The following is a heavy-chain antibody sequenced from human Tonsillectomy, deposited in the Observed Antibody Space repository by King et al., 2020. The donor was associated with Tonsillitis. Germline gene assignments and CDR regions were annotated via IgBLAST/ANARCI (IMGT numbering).Heavy chain of an antibody. Sequence: VQLVESGGGLVKPGGSLRLSCAASGFTFSTYSMNWVRQAPGKGLEWVSSISSRNINIYYADSVKGRFTISRDNAKNSLYLQMNSLRAEDTAVYYCARDGWFVELLYDHDAFDIWGQGTMVTVSS. J-gene: IGHJ3*02. CDR3: ARDGWFVELLYDHDAFDI. D-gene: IGHD3-10*01. V-gene: IGHV3-21*01. CDR2: ISSRNINI. CDR1: GFTFSTYS.